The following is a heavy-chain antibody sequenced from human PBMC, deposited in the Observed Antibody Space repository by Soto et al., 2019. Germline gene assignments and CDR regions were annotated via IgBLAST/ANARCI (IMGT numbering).Heavy chain of an antibody. CDR2: ISGRGGRT. J-gene: IGHJ5*02. Sequence: EVQLLESGGGLVQHGGSLRLSCAASGFTFSSYAMSWVRQAPGNGLEWVSAISGRGGRTYYADSVKGRFTISRDTSKNTLYLQMNSLRDEDTAVYYGAKDVTNNWNYLLRVPQNNWFDPWGQGTLVTVSS. CDR1: GFTFSSYA. CDR3: AKDVTNNWNYLLRVPQNNWFDP. D-gene: IGHD1-7*01. V-gene: IGHV3-23*01.